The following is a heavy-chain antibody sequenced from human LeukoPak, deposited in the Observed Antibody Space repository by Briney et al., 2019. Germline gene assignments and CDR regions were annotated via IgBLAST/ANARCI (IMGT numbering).Heavy chain of an antibody. CDR1: GGSISSSSYY. D-gene: IGHD5-18*01. J-gene: IGHJ4*02. CDR2: IYYSGTT. Sequence: PSETLSLTCTASGGSISSSSYYWGWIRQPPGKGLEWIGSIYYSGTTYYNPSLKSRVTISVDTSKNQCSLKLSSVTAADTAVYYCARGITWIQLWPYFDYWGQGTLVTVSS. CDR3: ARGITWIQLWPYFDY. V-gene: IGHV4-39*07.